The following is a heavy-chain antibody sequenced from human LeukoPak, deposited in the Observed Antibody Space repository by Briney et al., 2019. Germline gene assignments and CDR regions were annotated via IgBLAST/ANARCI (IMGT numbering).Heavy chain of an antibody. V-gene: IGHV5-51*01. CDR3: ARQSGYYAFEF. Sequence: PGESLKISCEGSGYNFDSYLIAWVRQVPGKGLEWMGIMNPSDFDIRKSPSFQGQVTISVDQSISTAYLEWSSLKASDTAIYYCARQSGYYAFEFWGQGTLVTVSS. D-gene: IGHD3-22*01. CDR2: MNPSDFDI. CDR1: GYNFDSYL. J-gene: IGHJ4*02.